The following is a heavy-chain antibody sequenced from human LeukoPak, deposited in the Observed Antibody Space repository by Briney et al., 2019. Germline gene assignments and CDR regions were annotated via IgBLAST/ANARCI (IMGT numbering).Heavy chain of an antibody. V-gene: IGHV4-39*01. D-gene: IGHD5-18*01. CDR3: ARQVTFGYAFAYYFDY. Sequence: SETLSLTCTVSGGSISSSSYYWGWIRQPPGKGLEWIGNIHNSESTYYNPSLKSRVTMSVDTSKNQFSLKLSSVTAADTAVYYCARQVTFGYAFAYYFDYWGQGSLVTVSS. J-gene: IGHJ4*02. CDR1: GGSISSSSYY. CDR2: IHNSEST.